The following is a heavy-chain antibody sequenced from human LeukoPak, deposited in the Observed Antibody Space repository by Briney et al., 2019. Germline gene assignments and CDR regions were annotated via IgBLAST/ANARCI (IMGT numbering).Heavy chain of an antibody. V-gene: IGHV1-8*02. CDR3: ARGAYYYDSSGYYYLRAFDI. CDR1: GYTFTSYA. J-gene: IGHJ3*02. CDR2: MNPNSGNT. Sequence: ASVKVSCKASGYTFTSYAMNWVRQATGQGLQWMGWMNPNSGNTGYAQKFQGRVTMTRNTSISTAYMELSSLRSEDTAVYYCARGAYYYDSSGYYYLRAFDIWGQGTMVTVSS. D-gene: IGHD3-22*01.